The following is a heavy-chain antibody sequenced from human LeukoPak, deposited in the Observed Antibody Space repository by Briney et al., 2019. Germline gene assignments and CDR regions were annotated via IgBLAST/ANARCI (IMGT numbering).Heavy chain of an antibody. V-gene: IGHV3-7*03. Sequence: GGSLRLSCAASGFTFSSYWMTWVRQAPGKGLEWVANIKQDGSERNYVDSVKGRFTISRDNAKNALYLQMNTLRDEDTAVYYCATGAGCGYWGQGTLVTVSS. CDR2: IKQDGSER. J-gene: IGHJ4*02. CDR3: ATGAGCGY. CDR1: GFTFSSYW. D-gene: IGHD6-19*01.